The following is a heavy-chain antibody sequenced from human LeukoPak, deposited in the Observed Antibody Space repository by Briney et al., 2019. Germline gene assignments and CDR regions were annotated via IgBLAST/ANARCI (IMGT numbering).Heavy chain of an antibody. CDR1: GYTFTGYY. CDR2: TNPNSGGT. V-gene: IGHV1-2*02. CDR3: AREGRDYGGPGY. D-gene: IGHD4-23*01. J-gene: IGHJ4*02. Sequence: ASVKVSCKASGYTFTGYYIHWVRQAPGQGLEWIGWTNPNSGGTNYAQKFQGRVTMTGDTSINTAYMELTRLQSDDTAVYYCAREGRDYGGPGYWGQGTLVTVS.